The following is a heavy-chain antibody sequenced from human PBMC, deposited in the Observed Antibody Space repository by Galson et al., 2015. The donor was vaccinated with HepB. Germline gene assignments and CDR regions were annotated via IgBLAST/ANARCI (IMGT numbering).Heavy chain of an antibody. D-gene: IGHD3-3*01. CDR1: GFNIGDYA. Sequence: SLRLSCAVSGFNIGDYALIWFRQAPGKGLEWVGFTRSKVYGGTTEYAASVQGRFTISRDDLKSVAYLQMNSLKTEDTAVYYCARGILQFLEWLLPADYWGLGTLVTVSS. CDR3: ARGILQFLEWLLPADY. CDR2: TRSKVYGGTT. J-gene: IGHJ4*02. V-gene: IGHV3-49*03.